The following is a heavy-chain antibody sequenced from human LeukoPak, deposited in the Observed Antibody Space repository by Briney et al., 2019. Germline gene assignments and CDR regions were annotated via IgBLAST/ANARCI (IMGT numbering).Heavy chain of an antibody. V-gene: IGHV4-59*12. CDR1: GGSISGYY. CDR2: IYYSGST. Sequence: PSETLSLTCTVSGGSISGYYWSWIRHPPGKGLEWSGRIYYSGSTYYNPSLKSRVTISVDTSKNQFSLKLSSVTAADTAVYYCARGGSGYYIAVFDYWGQGTLVTVSS. D-gene: IGHD5-12*01. CDR3: ARGGSGYYIAVFDY. J-gene: IGHJ4*02.